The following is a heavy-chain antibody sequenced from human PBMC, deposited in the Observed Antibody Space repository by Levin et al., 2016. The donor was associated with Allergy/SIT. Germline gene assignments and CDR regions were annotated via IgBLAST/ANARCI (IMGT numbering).Heavy chain of an antibody. CDR2: IYPGDSDT. V-gene: IGHV5-51*01. Sequence: VRQMPGKGLEWMGIIYPGDSDTRYSPSFQGQVTISADKSISTAYLQWSSLKASDTAMYYCARRKIAAGYFDYWGQGTLVTVSS. D-gene: IGHD6-13*01. CDR3: ARRKIAAGYFDY. J-gene: IGHJ4*02.